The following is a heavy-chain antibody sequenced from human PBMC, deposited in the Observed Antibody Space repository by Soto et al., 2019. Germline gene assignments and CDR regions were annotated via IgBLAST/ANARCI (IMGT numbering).Heavy chain of an antibody. CDR2: ISSSSSYI. Sequence: GSLRLSCAASGFTFSSYSMNWVRQAPGKGLEWVSSISSSSSYIYYADSVKGRFTISRDNAKNSLYLQMNSLRAEDTAVYYCARGGYSLYGMDVWGQGTKVTVYS. V-gene: IGHV3-21*01. CDR3: ARGGYSLYGMDV. CDR1: GFTFSSYS. J-gene: IGHJ6*02. D-gene: IGHD6-13*01.